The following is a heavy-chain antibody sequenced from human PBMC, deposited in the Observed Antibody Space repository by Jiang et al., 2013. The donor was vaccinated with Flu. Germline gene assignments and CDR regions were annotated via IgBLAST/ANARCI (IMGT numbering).Heavy chain of an antibody. CDR3: ASTSGWYSSSWYGGDYFDY. J-gene: IGHJ4*02. D-gene: IGHD6-13*01. CDR2: IIPIFGTA. CDR1: GGTFSSYA. V-gene: IGHV1-69*06. Sequence: SGAEVKKPGSSVKVSCKASGGTFSSYAISWVRQAPGQGLEWMGGIIPIFGTANYAQKFQGRVTITADKSTSTAYMELGSLRSEDTAVYYCASTSGWYSSSWYGGDYFDYWGQGTLVTVSS.